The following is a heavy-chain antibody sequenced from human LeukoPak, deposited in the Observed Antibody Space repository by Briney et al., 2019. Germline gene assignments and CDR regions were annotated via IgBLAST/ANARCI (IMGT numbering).Heavy chain of an antibody. V-gene: IGHV3-21*04. D-gene: IGHD6-19*01. J-gene: IGHJ4*02. Sequence: PGGSLRLSCAASGFSFSSSTMNWVRQAPGRGLEWVSSISSSGSSIYYADSVKGRFTISRDNAKNSLYLQMNSLRAEDTAVYYCARSRNKYSSGWPFDYWGQGTLVTVSS. CDR2: ISSSGSSI. CDR1: GFSFSSST. CDR3: ARSRNKYSSGWPFDY.